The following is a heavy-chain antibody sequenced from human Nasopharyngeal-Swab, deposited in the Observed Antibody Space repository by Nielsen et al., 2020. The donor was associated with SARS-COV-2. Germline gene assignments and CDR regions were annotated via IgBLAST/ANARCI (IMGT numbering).Heavy chain of an antibody. CDR2: IYYSGST. D-gene: IGHD3-16*01. V-gene: IGHV4-39*01. Sequence: SETLSLTYTVSGGSISSSSYYWGWIRQPPGKGLEWIGSIYYSGSTYYNPSLKSRVTISVDTSKNQFSLKLSSVTAADTAVYYCASSNYDYVWGSPTLIDYWGQGTLVTVSS. CDR3: ASSNYDYVWGSPTLIDY. J-gene: IGHJ4*02. CDR1: GGSISSSSYY.